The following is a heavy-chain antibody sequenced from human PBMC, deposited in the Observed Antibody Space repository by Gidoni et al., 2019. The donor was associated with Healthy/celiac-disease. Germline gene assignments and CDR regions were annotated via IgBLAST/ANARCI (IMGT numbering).Heavy chain of an antibody. D-gene: IGHD5-18*01. J-gene: IGHJ4*02. CDR2: IVVGSGNT. CDR3: AAGGYSYGYGVDY. Sequence: HMPLVQSGPEVKKPGTSVQVSCKASGFPFTSSAVQWVRQARGQRLEWIGWIVVGSGNTNYAQKFQERVTITRDMSTNTAYMELSSLRSEDTAVYYCAAGGYSYGYGVDYWGQGTLVTVSS. V-gene: IGHV1-58*01. CDR1: GFPFTSSA.